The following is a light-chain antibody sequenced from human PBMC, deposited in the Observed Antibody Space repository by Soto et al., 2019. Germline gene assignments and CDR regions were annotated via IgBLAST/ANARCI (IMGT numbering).Light chain of an antibody. J-gene: IGKJ1*01. CDR3: QQYTNWPPWT. V-gene: IGKV3-15*01. Sequence: IVMTQSPATLSVSPGERATLSCRASQSVNSNLAWYQRRPGQAPRLLIYGASTRATDIPARFSGSGSGTEFTLTISSLQPEDFAVYYCQQYTNWPPWTFGQGTKVDIK. CDR2: GAS. CDR1: QSVNSN.